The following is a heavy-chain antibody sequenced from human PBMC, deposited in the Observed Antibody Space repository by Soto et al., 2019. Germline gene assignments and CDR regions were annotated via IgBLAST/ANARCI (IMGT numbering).Heavy chain of an antibody. Sequence: VEVACAACGYTVTELFMAWLRQATGKGLEWMGGFDPEDGETIYTQKFQGRVTMTEDTSTDTAYMELSSLRSEDTAVYYCATERYPGHLFYGMDVWGQGTTVTVSS. V-gene: IGHV1-24*01. J-gene: IGHJ6*02. D-gene: IGHD3-9*01. CDR1: GYTVTELF. CDR2: FDPEDGET. CDR3: ATERYPGHLFYGMDV.